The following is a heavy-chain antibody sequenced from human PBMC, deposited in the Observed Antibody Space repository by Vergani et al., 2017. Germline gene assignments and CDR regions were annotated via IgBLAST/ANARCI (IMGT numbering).Heavy chain of an antibody. V-gene: IGHV1-69*01. Sequence: QVQLVQSGAEVKKPGSSVKVSCKASGGTFSSYAISWVRQAPGQGLEWMGGIIPIFGTANYAQKFQGRVTITADESTSTAYMELSSLRSEDTAVYYCAGVSPPKAVAGGGYFDYWGQGTLVTVSA. CDR3: AGVSPPKAVAGGGYFDY. CDR1: GGTFSSYA. CDR2: IIPIFGTA. J-gene: IGHJ4*02. D-gene: IGHD6-19*01.